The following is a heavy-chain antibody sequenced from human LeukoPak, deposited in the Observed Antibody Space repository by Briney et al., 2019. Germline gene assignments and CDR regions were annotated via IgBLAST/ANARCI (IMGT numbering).Heavy chain of an antibody. J-gene: IGHJ4*02. CDR3: ARGQDFWSGYYPFYYFDY. Sequence: SETLSLTCTVSGGSISSYYWSWIRQPPGKGLEWIGYIYYSGSTNYNPSLKSRVTISVDTSKNRFSLKLSSVTAADTAVYYCARGQDFWSGYYPFYYFDYWGQGTLVTVSS. D-gene: IGHD3-3*01. V-gene: IGHV4-59*01. CDR1: GGSISSYY. CDR2: IYYSGST.